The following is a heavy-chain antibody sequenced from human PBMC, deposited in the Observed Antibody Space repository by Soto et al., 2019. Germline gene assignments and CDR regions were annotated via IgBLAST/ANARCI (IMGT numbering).Heavy chain of an antibody. J-gene: IGHJ4*02. CDR1: GHTFQYYA. CDR3: AKVSRCIGVVPCALN. V-gene: IGHV3-23*01. D-gene: IGHD2-2*01. Sequence: EVQLLESGGGSVQPGGSLRLSCVASGHTFQYYAMTWVRQAPGKGLEWVSGISGSGGSTYYADSVRGRFTISRDDSKNTRYVQLSSLRAEDSAVYYCAKVSRCIGVVPCALNWGQGTLVTVSS. CDR2: ISGSGGST.